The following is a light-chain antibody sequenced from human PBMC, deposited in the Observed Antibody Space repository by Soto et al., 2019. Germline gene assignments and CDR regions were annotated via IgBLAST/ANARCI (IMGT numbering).Light chain of an antibody. CDR3: CSYAGSHSFVV. CDR2: EGT. Sequence: QSALTQPASVSGSPGQSITISCTGTSSDFGSYNLVSWYQQNPGKAPKLMIYEGTKRPSGVSNRFSGSKSGNTASLTISGLQAEDEADYYCCSYAGSHSFVVFGGGTKLTVL. J-gene: IGLJ2*01. V-gene: IGLV2-23*03. CDR1: SSDFGSYNL.